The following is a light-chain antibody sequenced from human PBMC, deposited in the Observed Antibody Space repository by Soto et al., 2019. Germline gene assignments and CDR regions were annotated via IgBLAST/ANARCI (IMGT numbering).Light chain of an antibody. J-gene: IGKJ1*01. CDR1: QSISSN. CDR3: HQRQSWPRT. Sequence: ETVMTQSPATLSVSPWERATLSCRASQSISSNLAWYQQRPGQAPRLLMFRTSTRATGVPARFSGSGSGTEFNITISSLQSEDFAVYYCHQRQSWPRTFGQGTKVDIK. V-gene: IGKV3-15*01. CDR2: RTS.